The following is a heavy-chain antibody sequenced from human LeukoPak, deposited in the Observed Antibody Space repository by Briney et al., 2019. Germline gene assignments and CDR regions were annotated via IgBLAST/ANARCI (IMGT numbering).Heavy chain of an antibody. J-gene: IGHJ4*02. CDR1: GFTFSSYW. V-gene: IGHV3-74*01. CDR3: ARSHFYGSGSYQTDDY. CDR2: IKSDGSTI. D-gene: IGHD3-10*01. Sequence: GGSLRLSCAASGFTFSSYWMNWVRQAPGKGLVWVSRIKSDGSTINYADSVRGRFTISRGNAKNTLYLQMNSLRAEDTAVYYCARSHFYGSGSYQTDDYWGQGTLVTVSS.